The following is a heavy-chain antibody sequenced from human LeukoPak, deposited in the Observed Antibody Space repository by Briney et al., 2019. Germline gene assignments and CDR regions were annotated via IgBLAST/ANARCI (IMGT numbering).Heavy chain of an antibody. CDR3: AREISAWDWYFDL. CDR1: GGTFSSYA. CDR2: IIPIFGTA. J-gene: IGHJ2*01. Sequence: ASVKVSCKASGGTFSSYAISWVRQAPGQGLEWMGGIIPIFGTANYAQKFQGRVTITADESASTAYMELSSLRSEDTAVYYCAREISAWDWYFDLWGRGTLVTVSS. V-gene: IGHV1-69*13. D-gene: IGHD1-26*01.